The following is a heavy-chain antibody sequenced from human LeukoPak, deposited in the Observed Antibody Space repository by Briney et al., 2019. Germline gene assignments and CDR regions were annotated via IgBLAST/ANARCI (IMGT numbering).Heavy chain of an antibody. J-gene: IGHJ5*02. CDR3: ARELRDGYNKEDIFHWFDP. CDR2: IIPIFGTA. V-gene: IGHV1-69*13. CDR1: GYTFTGYY. Sequence: GASVKVSCKASGYTFTGYYMHWVRQAPGQGLEWMGGIIPIFGTANYAQKFQGRVTITADESTSTAYMELSSLRSEDTAVYYCARELRDGYNKEDIFHWFDPWGQGTLVTVSS. D-gene: IGHD5-24*01.